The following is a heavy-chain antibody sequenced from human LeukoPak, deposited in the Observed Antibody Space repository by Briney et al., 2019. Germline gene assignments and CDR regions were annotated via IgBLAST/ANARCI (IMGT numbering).Heavy chain of an antibody. V-gene: IGHV3-53*01. D-gene: IGHD3-22*01. CDR3: AKDLFTMIVVVLFDY. CDR2: IFSGGNT. Sequence: GGSLRLSCAASGFTVSSNYMGWVRQAPGKGLQWVSFIFSGGNTYYADSVKGRFTISRDNSKNTLYLQMNSLRAEDTAVYYCAKDLFTMIVVVLFDYWGQGTLVTVSS. J-gene: IGHJ4*02. CDR1: GFTVSSNY.